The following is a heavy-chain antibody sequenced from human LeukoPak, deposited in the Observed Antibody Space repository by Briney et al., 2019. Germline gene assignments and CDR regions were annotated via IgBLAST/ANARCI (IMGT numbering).Heavy chain of an antibody. J-gene: IGHJ4*02. V-gene: IGHV4-59*02. CDR1: GASVRGYY. Sequence: SETLSLACTVSGASVRGYYWSWIRQPPGKGLEWIGYIHYTGNTDYNPSLTSRVTMSVDTSKNQFSLMLTSVTAADTAVYFCARGFRGDNFDYWGQGTLVTVSS. CDR3: ARGFRGDNFDY. CDR2: IHYTGNT. D-gene: IGHD7-27*01.